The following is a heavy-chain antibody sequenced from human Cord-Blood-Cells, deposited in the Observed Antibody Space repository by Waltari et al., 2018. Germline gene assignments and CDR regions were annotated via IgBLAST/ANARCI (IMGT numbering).Heavy chain of an antibody. CDR2: IIPIFGTA. V-gene: IGHV1-69*01. Sequence: QVQLVQSGAEVKKPGSSVKVSCQASGATFSIFAISLVRQAPGQGLEWMGGIIPIFGTANYAQKFQGRVTITADESTSTAYMELSSLRSEDTAVYYCARGVRLDADAFDIWGQGTMVTVSS. CDR3: ARGVRLDADAFDI. J-gene: IGHJ3*02. CDR1: GATFSIFA. D-gene: IGHD1-1*01.